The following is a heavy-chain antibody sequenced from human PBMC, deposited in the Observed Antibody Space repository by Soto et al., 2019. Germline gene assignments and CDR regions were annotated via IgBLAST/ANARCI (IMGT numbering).Heavy chain of an antibody. CDR1: GYTFTSYA. D-gene: IGHD1-26*01. CDR2: INAGNGNT. Sequence: ASVKVSCKASGYTFTSYAMHWVRQAPGQRLEWMGWINAGNGNTKYSQKFQGRVTITRDTSASTAYMELSSLRSEDTAVYYCARDHVGARPQENWFDPWGQGTLVTVS. V-gene: IGHV1-3*01. CDR3: ARDHVGARPQENWFDP. J-gene: IGHJ5*02.